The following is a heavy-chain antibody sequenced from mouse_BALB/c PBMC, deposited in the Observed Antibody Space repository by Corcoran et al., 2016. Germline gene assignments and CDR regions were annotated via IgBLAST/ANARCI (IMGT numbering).Heavy chain of an antibody. Sequence: QIQLVQSGPALKKPGETVKISCTASGYTFTTYGINWLQQAPGQGLKWMGWINTYTGEPTYADDFKGRFAFSLETSASTAYLQINNLKNEDTATYFCAITTVVDYWGQGTTLTVSS. CDR3: AITTVVDY. CDR1: GYTFTTYG. V-gene: IGHV9-3-1*01. CDR2: INTYTGEP. J-gene: IGHJ2*01. D-gene: IGHD1-1*01.